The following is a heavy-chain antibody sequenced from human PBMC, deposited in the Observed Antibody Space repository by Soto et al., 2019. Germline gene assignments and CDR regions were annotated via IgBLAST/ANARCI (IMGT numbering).Heavy chain of an antibody. D-gene: IGHD3-3*02. Sequence: GASVRVSCKASGYTFTTYYIHWVRQAPGQVLEWMVTIIPSCGSTSYAQKFQGRVTMTRDTSTSTAYMELSSLTSEDTAVYYCARALAPFYYYYGMEFWGQGTTVTFSS. J-gene: IGHJ6*01. CDR1: GYTFTTYY. V-gene: IGHV1-46*01. CDR3: ARALAPFYYYYGMEF. CDR2: IIPSCGST.